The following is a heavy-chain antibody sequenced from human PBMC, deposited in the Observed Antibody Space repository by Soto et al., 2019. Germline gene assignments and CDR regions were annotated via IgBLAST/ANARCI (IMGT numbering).Heavy chain of an antibody. V-gene: IGHV4-61*01. CDR3: ARSAITMIVVVTPPYFDY. CDR1: GGSVSSGSYY. CDR2: IYYSGST. Sequence: QVQLQESGPGLVKPSETLSLTCTVSGGSVSSGSYYWSWIRQPPGKGLEWIGYIYYSGSTNYNPSLKRRVTISVDTSKHQFSLKLSSVTAADTAVYYCARSAITMIVVVTPPYFDYWGQGTLVTVSS. J-gene: IGHJ4*02. D-gene: IGHD3-22*01.